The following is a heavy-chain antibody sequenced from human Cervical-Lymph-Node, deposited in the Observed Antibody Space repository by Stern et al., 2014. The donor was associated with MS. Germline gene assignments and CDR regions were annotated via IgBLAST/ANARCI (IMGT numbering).Heavy chain of an antibody. CDR3: AARANYYDSPGDWFDP. V-gene: IGHV1-58*01. J-gene: IGHJ5*02. CDR1: GFTFTSSA. Sequence: QLVESGPEVKKPGTSVKVSCKASGFTFTSSAVQWVRQARGQRLEWIGWIVVGSGNTNYAQKFQERVTITRDMSTSTAYMELSSLRSEDTAVYYCAARANYYDSPGDWFDPWGKGTLVTVSS. D-gene: IGHD3-22*01. CDR2: IVVGSGNT.